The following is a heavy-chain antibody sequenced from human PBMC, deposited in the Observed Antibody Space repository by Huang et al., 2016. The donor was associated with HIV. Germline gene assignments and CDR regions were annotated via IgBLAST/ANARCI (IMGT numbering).Heavy chain of an antibody. J-gene: IGHJ4*02. CDR3: ARLPGSITMIRGVITDPY. CDR2: IYYSGVT. CDR1: GGSIRSDNSY. Sequence: QLQLQESGPGLVKPSETLSLTCTVSGGSIRSDNSYWGWIRQPPGKGLEWIGRIYYSGVTYYTPTPKMLVTITVDTSKNQFSLKMGSVTAADTAVYYCARLPGSITMIRGVITDPYWGQGTLVTVSS. D-gene: IGHD3-10*01. V-gene: IGHV4-39*01.